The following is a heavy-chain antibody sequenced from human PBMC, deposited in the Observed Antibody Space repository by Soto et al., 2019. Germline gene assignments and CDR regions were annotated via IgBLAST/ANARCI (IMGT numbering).Heavy chain of an antibody. Sequence: QVQLQESGPGLVKPSQTLSLTCTVSGGSISSGGYYWSWIRQHPGKGLEWIGYIYYSGSTYYNPSLKSXXTXSXXTSKNQFSLKLSSVTAADTAVYYCARDKSGWYSDYWGQGTLVTVSS. J-gene: IGHJ4*02. D-gene: IGHD6-19*01. V-gene: IGHV4-31*03. CDR3: ARDKSGWYSDY. CDR2: IYYSGST. CDR1: GGSISSGGYY.